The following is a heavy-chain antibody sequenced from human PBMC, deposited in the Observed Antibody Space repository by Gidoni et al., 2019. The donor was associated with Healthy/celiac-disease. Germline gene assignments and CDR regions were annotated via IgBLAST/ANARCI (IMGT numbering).Heavy chain of an antibody. CDR2: IYYSGST. CDR1: GGSISSGGYY. D-gene: IGHD3-16*01. J-gene: IGHJ6*02. Sequence: QVQLQESGPGLVKPSQTLSLTCTVSGGSISSGGYYWSWIREHSGKGLEWIGYIYYSGSTYYNPPLKSRVTISVDTSKNQFSLKLSSVTAADTAVYYCARDSSIMITFGGVTRPNYYYGMDVWGQGTTVTVSS. V-gene: IGHV4-31*03. CDR3: ARDSSIMITFGGVTRPNYYYGMDV.